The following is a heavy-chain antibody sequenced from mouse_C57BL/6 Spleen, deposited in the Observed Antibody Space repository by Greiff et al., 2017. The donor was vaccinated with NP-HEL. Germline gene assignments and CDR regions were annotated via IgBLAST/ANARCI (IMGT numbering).Heavy chain of an antibody. J-gene: IGHJ3*01. CDR1: GYTFTSYG. Sequence: VQLVESGAELARPGASVKLSCKASGYTFTSYGISWVKQRTGQGLEWIGEIYPRSGNTYYNEKFKGKATLTADKSSSTAYMELRSLTSEDSAVYFCARWRPDCYDWFAYWGQGTLVTVSA. V-gene: IGHV1-81*01. CDR3: ARWRPDCYDWFAY. D-gene: IGHD2-3*01. CDR2: IYPRSGNT.